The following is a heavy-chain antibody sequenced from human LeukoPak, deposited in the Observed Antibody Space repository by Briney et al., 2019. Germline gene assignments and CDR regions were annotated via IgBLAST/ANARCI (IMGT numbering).Heavy chain of an antibody. V-gene: IGHV1-69*01. CDR2: IIPIFGTA. J-gene: IGHJ6*02. CDR3: ARDQRRGYSYGYDYYYYYGMDV. D-gene: IGHD5-18*01. CDR1: GGTFSSYA. Sequence: AASVKVSCKASGGTFSSYAISWVRQAPGQGLEWMGGIIPIFGTANYAQKFQGRVTITADESTSTAYMELSSLRSEDTAVYYCARDQRRGYSYGYDYYYYYGMDVWGQGTTVTVSS.